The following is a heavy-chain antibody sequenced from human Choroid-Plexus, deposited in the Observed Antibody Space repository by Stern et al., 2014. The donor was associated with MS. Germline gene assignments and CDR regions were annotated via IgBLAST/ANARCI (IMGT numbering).Heavy chain of an antibody. CDR2: VSYDGSNK. V-gene: IGHV3-30*18. Sequence: LSCVASGFTFGSCAMHWVRQAPGKGLEWVAGVSYDGSNKYYADSVKGRFTISRDNSQNTLYMQMSSLRPEDTAVYYCAKDRQYLTYFFDHWGQGSLVTVSS. CDR3: AKDRQYLTYFFDH. CDR1: GFTFGSCA. J-gene: IGHJ5*02. D-gene: IGHD2/OR15-2a*01.